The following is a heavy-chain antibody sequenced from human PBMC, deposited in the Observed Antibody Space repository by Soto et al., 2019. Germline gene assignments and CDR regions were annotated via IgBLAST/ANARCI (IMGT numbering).Heavy chain of an antibody. CDR3: ARGGPRTSNWFDP. V-gene: IGHV3-66*01. CDR2: IYSGGST. Sequence: EVQLVESGGGLVQPGGSLRLSCAASGFTVSNNYINWVRQAPGKGLEWVSVIYSGGSTYYADSVKGRFTISRDNSKNTLYLQMNSLRAEDTAVYYCARGGPRTSNWFDPWGQGTLVTVSS. J-gene: IGHJ5*02. D-gene: IGHD1-26*01. CDR1: GFTVSNNY.